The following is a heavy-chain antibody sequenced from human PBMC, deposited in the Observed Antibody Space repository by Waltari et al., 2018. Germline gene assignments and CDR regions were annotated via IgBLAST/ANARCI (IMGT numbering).Heavy chain of an antibody. V-gene: IGHV1-24*01. CDR1: GYTLTELS. CDR3: ATGPIFGVVSAPARDV. CDR2: FDPEDGET. D-gene: IGHD3-3*01. J-gene: IGHJ6*04. Sequence: QVQLVQSVAEVKKPGASVKVSCKVSGYTLTELSMHWVRQAPGKGLEWRGGFDPEDGETIYGQKFQGRVTMTEDTSTDTAYMELSSLRSEDTAVYYCATGPIFGVVSAPARDVWGKGTTVTVSS.